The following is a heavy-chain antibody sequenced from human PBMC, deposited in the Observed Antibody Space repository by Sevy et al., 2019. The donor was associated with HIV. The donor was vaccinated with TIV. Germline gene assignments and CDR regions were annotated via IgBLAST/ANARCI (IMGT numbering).Heavy chain of an antibody. CDR3: ATTKDYYDSSGYPFDY. D-gene: IGHD3-22*01. CDR2: FDPEDGET. J-gene: IGHJ4*02. V-gene: IGHV1-24*01. Sequence: ASVKVSCKVTGYTLTGFSMHWVRQTPGKGLEWMGTFDPEDGETIYAQKFQGRVIMTDDTSADTAHMDLSSLTSEDTAVYYCATTKDYYDSSGYPFDYWGQGTLVTVSS. CDR1: GYTLTGFS.